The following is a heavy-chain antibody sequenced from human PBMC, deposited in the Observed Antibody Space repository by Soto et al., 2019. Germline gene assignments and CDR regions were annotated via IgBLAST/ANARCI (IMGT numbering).Heavy chain of an antibody. CDR2: ITSSGSGT. J-gene: IGHJ4*02. D-gene: IGHD2-2*01. CDR1: GFIFSNYA. Sequence: DVQLLDSGGDLVQPGGSLRLSCAASGFIFSNYAMSWVRQAPGKGLEWVSSITSSGSGTNYADSVKGRLTISRDNSMSTLLLQMRSLRAEDTAIYACVKSPASIKTFDYWGQGTLVTVSS. CDR3: VKSPASIKTFDY. V-gene: IGHV3-23*01.